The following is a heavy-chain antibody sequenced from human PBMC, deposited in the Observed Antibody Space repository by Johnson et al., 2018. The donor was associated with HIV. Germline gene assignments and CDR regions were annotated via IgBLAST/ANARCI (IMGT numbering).Heavy chain of an antibody. CDR2: INWNGGNI. CDR1: GFMFGDFA. V-gene: IGHV3-20*04. D-gene: IGHD3-22*01. CDR3: VRVVVTMIASDTLPSLGDGRKDALDI. J-gene: IGHJ3*02. Sequence: VQLVESGGGVVQPGGSLRLSCAASGFMFGDFAMSWVRQSPGKGLGWVSGINWNGGNIGYADSVKGRFSISRDNAKNSLYLQMNSLRVEDTALYYCVRVVVTMIASDTLPSLGDGRKDALDIWGQGTMVTVSS.